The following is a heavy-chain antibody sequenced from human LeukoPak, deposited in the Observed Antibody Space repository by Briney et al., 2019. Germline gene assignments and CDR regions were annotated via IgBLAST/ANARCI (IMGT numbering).Heavy chain of an antibody. V-gene: IGHV4-61*02. CDR2: IYTSGST. CDR3: ASGYYYRGDY. Sequence: SETLSLTCTVSGGSISSGSYYWSWIRQPAGKGLEWIGRIYTSGSTNYNRSLKSRVTISVDTSKNEFSLNLSSVTAADTAVYYCASGYYYRGDYWGQGTLVTVSS. CDR1: GGSISSGSYY. J-gene: IGHJ4*02. D-gene: IGHD3-22*01.